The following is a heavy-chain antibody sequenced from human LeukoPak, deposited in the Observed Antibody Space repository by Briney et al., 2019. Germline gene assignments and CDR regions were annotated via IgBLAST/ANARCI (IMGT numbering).Heavy chain of an antibody. J-gene: IGHJ4*02. V-gene: IGHV4-4*07. CDR1: GGSISSYY. CDR2: IYTSGST. CDR3: ARGTPSYFDY. Sequence: SETLSLTCTVSGGSISSYYWSWIRQPAGRGLEWIGRIYTSGSTNYNPSLKSRITMSVDTSKNQFYLKLSSVAAADTAVYYCARGTPSYFDYWGQGTLVTVSS.